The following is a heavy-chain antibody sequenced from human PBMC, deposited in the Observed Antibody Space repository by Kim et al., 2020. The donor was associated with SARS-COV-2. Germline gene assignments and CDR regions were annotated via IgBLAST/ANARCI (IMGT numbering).Heavy chain of an antibody. D-gene: IGHD6-13*01. Sequence: QKLQGRVTMTTDTSTSTAYMELRSLRSDDTAVYYCARDSLQQLVRPLDYWGQGTLVTVSS. CDR3: ARDSLQQLVRPLDY. V-gene: IGHV1-18*01. J-gene: IGHJ4*02.